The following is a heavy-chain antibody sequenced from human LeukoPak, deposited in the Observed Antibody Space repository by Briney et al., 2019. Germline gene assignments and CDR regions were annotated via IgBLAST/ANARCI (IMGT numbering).Heavy chain of an antibody. CDR2: INAGNGNT. CDR1: GYTFTSYA. V-gene: IGHV1-3*01. CDR3: ARDIAAAGYLFDY. Sequence: ASVKVSCKASGYTFTSYAMHWVRQAPGQRLEWMGWINAGNGNTKYSQKFQGRVTITRDTSASTAYMELSSLRSEDAAVYYCARDIAAAGYLFDYWGQGTLVTVSS. D-gene: IGHD6-13*01. J-gene: IGHJ4*02.